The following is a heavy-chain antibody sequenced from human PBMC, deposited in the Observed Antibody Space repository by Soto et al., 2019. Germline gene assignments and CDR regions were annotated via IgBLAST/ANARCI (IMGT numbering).Heavy chain of an antibody. D-gene: IGHD1-26*01. V-gene: IGHV1-3*01. CDR3: ARDVGATGD. CDR2: INAGNGNT. CDR1: GYPFTSYA. Sequence: QVQLVQSGAEVKKPGASGKVSCKAFGYPFTSYAMHWVGQAPGQRLEWMGWINAGNGNTKYSQKFQGRVTITRDTSASTAYMELSSLRSEDTAVYYCARDVGATGDWGQGTLVTVSS. J-gene: IGHJ4*02.